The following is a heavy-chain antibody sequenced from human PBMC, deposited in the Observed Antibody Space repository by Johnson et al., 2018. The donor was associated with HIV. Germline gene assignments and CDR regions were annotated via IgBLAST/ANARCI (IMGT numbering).Heavy chain of an antibody. J-gene: IGHJ3*02. V-gene: IGHV3-13*01. CDR2: IGTAGDT. CDR3: ARDSDASGRFGGAGFDI. Sequence: VQLVESGGGVVQPGRSLRLSCVASRFTFSSYDMHWVRQATGKGLEWVSAIGTAGDTYYPGSVKGRFTISRDNSKNTLYLQMTSLRAEDTAVYYCARDSDASGRFGGAGFDIWGQGTVVTVSS. CDR1: RFTFSSYD. D-gene: IGHD3-16*01.